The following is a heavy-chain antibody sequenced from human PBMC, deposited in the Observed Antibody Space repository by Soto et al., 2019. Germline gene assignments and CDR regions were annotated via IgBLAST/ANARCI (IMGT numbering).Heavy chain of an antibody. D-gene: IGHD5-12*01. CDR3: ARRYSGGRPFDN. Sequence: QITLKESGPPVVKPTQTFTLTCTLSGFSLSTSGVGVGWIRQPPGKALEWLALIYWADDKRYSPSLMSRLTINKDTYSNQVVLRMTNVAPVDTSTYYCARRYSGGRPFDNWGQGTQVTVSS. J-gene: IGHJ4*02. CDR1: GFSLSTSGVG. CDR2: IYWADDK. V-gene: IGHV2-5*02.